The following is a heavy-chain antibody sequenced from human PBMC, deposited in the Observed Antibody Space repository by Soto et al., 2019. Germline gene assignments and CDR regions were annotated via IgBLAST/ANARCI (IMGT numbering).Heavy chain of an antibody. Sequence: SETLSLTRTVSGGSISSYYWSWIRQPPGKGLEWIGYIYYSGSTNYNPSLKSRVTISVDTSKNQFSLKLSSVTAADTAVYYCASLSLEYSQFDYWGQGTLVTVSS. J-gene: IGHJ4*02. CDR1: GGSISSYY. D-gene: IGHD6-6*01. CDR2: IYYSGST. V-gene: IGHV4-59*01. CDR3: ASLSLEYSQFDY.